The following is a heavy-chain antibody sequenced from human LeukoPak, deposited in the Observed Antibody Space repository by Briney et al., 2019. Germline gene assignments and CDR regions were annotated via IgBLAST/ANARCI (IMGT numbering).Heavy chain of an antibody. CDR1: GFTFSSYS. J-gene: IGHJ4*02. D-gene: IGHD6-19*01. CDR3: ARMRVGPGNPVAGTWHIDY. V-gene: IGHV3-21*04. CDR2: ISSSSSYI. Sequence: GGSLRLSCAASGFTFSSYSMNWVRQAPGKGLEWVSSISSSSSYIYYADSVKGRFTISRDNAKNSLYLQMNSLRAEDTAVYYCARMRVGPGNPVAGTWHIDYWGQGTLVTVSS.